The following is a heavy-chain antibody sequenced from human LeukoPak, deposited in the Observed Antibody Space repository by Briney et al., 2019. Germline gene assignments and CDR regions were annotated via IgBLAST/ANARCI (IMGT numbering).Heavy chain of an antibody. CDR2: MNPNSGNT. Sequence: VASGKVSCKASGYTFTSYDINWVRQATGQGLEWMGWMNPNSGNTGYAQKFQGRVTITRNTSISTAYMELSSLRSEDTAVYYCARVGPSPYFDYWGQGTLVTVSS. D-gene: IGHD3/OR15-3a*01. CDR3: ARVGPSPYFDY. CDR1: GYTFTSYD. V-gene: IGHV1-8*03. J-gene: IGHJ4*02.